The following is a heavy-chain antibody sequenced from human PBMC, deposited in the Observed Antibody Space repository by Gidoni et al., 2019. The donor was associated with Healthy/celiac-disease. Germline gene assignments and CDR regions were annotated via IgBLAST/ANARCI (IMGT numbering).Heavy chain of an antibody. V-gene: IGHV1-24*01. Sequence: QVQLVQSGAEVKKPVASVKVSCKVSGYTLTELSMHWVRQAPGKGLEWMGGFDPEDGETIYAQKFQGRVTMTEDTSTDTAYMELSSLRSEDTAVYYCATMGRMVRGVIGEFDYWGQGTLVTVSS. CDR3: ATMGRMVRGVIGEFDY. CDR1: GYTLTELS. CDR2: FDPEDGET. D-gene: IGHD3-10*01. J-gene: IGHJ4*02.